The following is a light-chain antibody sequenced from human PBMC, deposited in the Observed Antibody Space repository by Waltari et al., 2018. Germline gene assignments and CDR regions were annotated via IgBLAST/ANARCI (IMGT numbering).Light chain of an antibody. J-gene: IGLJ2*01. CDR2: DVS. Sequence: QSALTQPASVSGSPGQSITISCTGTRSDVGGYNYVSWYQQHPDKVPKLIIYDVSNRPSGIFNRSSASNSGNTAALTISALQAEYEADYFCVSYTSDSSVVFGGGTRLTVL. V-gene: IGLV2-14*01. CDR3: VSYTSDSSVV. CDR1: RSDVGGYNY.